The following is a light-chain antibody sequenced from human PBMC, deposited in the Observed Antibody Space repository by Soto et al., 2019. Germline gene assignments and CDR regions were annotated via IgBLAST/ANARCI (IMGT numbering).Light chain of an antibody. CDR1: QSVSSN. J-gene: IGKJ2*01. CDR3: QQYNNCPYT. Sequence: EIVMTQSQATLSVSPGERATLSCRASQSVSSNLAWYQQKPGQAPRLLIYGASTRATGIPARFSDSGSGTEFTLTISSLQSEEFAVYYCQQYNNCPYTFGQGTKLEIK. V-gene: IGKV3-15*01. CDR2: GAS.